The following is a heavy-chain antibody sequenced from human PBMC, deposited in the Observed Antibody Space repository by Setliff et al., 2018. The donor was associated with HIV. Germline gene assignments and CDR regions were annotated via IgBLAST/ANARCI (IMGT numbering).Heavy chain of an antibody. D-gene: IGHD5-18*01. Sequence: GGSLRLSCAASGFIFSNHDFHWVRQAAAKGLEWVAAIGTGGDTYYVDSVKGRFTISRENARNSLYLQMNSLRAEDTAVYYCASIELAAMVPVDYWGQGTLVTVSS. CDR1: GFIFSNHD. J-gene: IGHJ4*02. CDR3: ASIELAAMVPVDY. V-gene: IGHV3-13*01. CDR2: IGTGGDT.